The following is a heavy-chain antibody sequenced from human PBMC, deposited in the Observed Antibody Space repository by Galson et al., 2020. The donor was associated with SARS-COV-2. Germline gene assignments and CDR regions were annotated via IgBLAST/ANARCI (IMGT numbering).Heavy chain of an antibody. D-gene: IGHD3-22*01. V-gene: IGHV4-34*01. Sequence: SETLSLTCAVYGGSFGGYYWRWIRQPPGKGLEWIGEINHSGSTNYNPSLKSRVTISVDTSKNQFSLKLSSVTAADTAVYYCASSDSSGYYFDYWCQGTLVTVSS. CDR3: ASSDSSGYYFDY. J-gene: IGHJ4*02. CDR1: GGSFGGYY. CDR2: INHSGST.